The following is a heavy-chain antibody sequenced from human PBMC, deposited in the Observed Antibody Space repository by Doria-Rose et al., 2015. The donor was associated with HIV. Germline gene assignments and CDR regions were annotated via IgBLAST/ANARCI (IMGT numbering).Heavy chain of an antibody. V-gene: IGHV3-23*01. CDR3: ARESRQQLVFWFDP. CDR2: ISGGGGST. Sequence: VRQAPGKGLQWVSTISGGGGSTYYADSVKGRFTISRDNFKNTVYLQMNSLRSDDTAVYYCARESRQQLVFWFDPWGQGTLVTVSS. J-gene: IGHJ5*02. D-gene: IGHD6-13*01.